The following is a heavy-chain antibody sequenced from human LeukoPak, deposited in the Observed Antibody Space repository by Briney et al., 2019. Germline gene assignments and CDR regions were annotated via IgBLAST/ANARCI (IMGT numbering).Heavy chain of an antibody. D-gene: IGHD2-15*01. CDR3: AKDPIGEWWEQPYYFDY. Sequence: PGGSLRLSCAASGFTFSSYAMSWVRQAPGKGLEWVSAISGSGGSTYYADSVKGRFTTSRDNSKNTLYLQMNSLRAEDTAVYYCAKDPIGEWWEQPYYFDYWGQGTLVTVSS. CDR2: ISGSGGST. V-gene: IGHV3-23*01. J-gene: IGHJ4*02. CDR1: GFTFSSYA.